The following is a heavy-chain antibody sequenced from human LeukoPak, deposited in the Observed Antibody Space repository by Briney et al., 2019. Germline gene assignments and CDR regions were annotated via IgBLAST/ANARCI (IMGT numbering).Heavy chain of an antibody. CDR1: GYTFTGYY. V-gene: IGHV1-2*04. CDR2: INPNSGGT. Sequence: ASVKVSCKASGYTFTGYYMHWVRQAPGQGLEWMGWINPNSGGTNYAQKFQGWVTMTRDTSISTAYMELSRLRSDDTAVYYCARAGGAAVHPPYYGMDVWGQGTTVTVSS. J-gene: IGHJ6*02. CDR3: ARAGGAAVHPPYYGMDV. D-gene: IGHD6-13*01.